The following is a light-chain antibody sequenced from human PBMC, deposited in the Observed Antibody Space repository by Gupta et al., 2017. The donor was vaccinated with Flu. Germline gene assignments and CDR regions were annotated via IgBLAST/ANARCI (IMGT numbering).Light chain of an antibody. CDR3: QPSYGSAHGVV. CDR2: NTS. CDR1: ASAEQY. Sequence: ASATCTGDASAEQYANWFQQKPGQAPMLLIYNTSSRPSGTPDRFSGSIRGTTATLTMTGVQAEDEADYYCQPSYGSAHGVVFGGGTKLTVL. V-gene: IGLV3-25*01. J-gene: IGLJ2*01.